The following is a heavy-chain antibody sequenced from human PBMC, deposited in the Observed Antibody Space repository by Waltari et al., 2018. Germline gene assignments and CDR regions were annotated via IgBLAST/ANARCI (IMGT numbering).Heavy chain of an antibody. D-gene: IGHD6-13*01. V-gene: IGHV4-38-2*01. CDR3: ARGSQQLALDY. Sequence: QRQLQESGPGLVTPSETLSFTCAASGYSLSSGYYWAWIRQPPGKGLEWIGSIYHSGSTYYSPSLKSRVTISVDTSKNQFSLKLSSVTAADTAVYYCARGSQQLALDYWGQGTLVTVSS. J-gene: IGHJ4*02. CDR1: GYSLSSGYY. CDR2: IYHSGST.